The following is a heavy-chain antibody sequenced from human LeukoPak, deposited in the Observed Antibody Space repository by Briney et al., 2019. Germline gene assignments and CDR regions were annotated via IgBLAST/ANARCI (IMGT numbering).Heavy chain of an antibody. D-gene: IGHD3-3*01. CDR1: GFTFSTYW. CDR2: IKQDGSEE. Sequence: GGSLRLSCAASGFTFSTYWMNWVRQAPGKGLEGVANIKQDGSEEYYVDSVKGRFTLSKDSAKNSLYLQMNSLRAEDTAVYYCARAEWSNWYFDLWGRGTLVTVSS. CDR3: ARAEWSNWYFDL. V-gene: IGHV3-7*03. J-gene: IGHJ2*01.